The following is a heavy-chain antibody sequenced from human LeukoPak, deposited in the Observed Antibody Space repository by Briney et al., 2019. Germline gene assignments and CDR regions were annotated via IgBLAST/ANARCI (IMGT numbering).Heavy chain of an antibody. CDR2: IIPIFGTA. J-gene: IGHJ6*03. CDR1: GGTFSSYA. Sequence: SVKDSCKASGGTFSSYAISWVRQAPGQGVEWMRGIIPIFGTANYAQKFQGRVTITTDESTSTVYMELSSLRSEDTAVYYCARARRGAPDYYYMDVWGKGTTVTVSS. V-gene: IGHV1-69*05. D-gene: IGHD1-26*01. CDR3: ARARRGAPDYYYMDV.